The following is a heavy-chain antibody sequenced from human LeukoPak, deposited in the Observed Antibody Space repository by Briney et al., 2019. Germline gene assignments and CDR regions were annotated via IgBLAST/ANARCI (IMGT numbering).Heavy chain of an antibody. Sequence: SETLSLTCTVSGGSISSYYWSWIRQPPGKGLEWIGYIYYSGGTNQNPSLKSRVTISVDTSKNQFSLKLSSVTAADTAVYYCAGHLGGSGSSQNWFDPWGQGTLVTVSS. CDR1: GGSISSYY. D-gene: IGHD3-10*01. CDR3: AGHLGGSGSSQNWFDP. J-gene: IGHJ5*02. CDR2: IYYSGGT. V-gene: IGHV4-59*08.